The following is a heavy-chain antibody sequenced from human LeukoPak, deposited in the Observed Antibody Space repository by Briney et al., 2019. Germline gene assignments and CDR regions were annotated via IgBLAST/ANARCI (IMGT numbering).Heavy chain of an antibody. V-gene: IGHV3-11*01. CDR3: ATDGAGFDT. CDR2: INIAGSNT. Sequence: PGGSPRLSCVASGFPFSDYYMSWIRPAPGKGLEWLSYINIAGSNTHYADSVMGRFTVSRDNAKKSLYLQMNNLRAEDTAVYYCATDGAGFDTWGQGVLVTVSS. J-gene: IGHJ5*02. CDR1: GFPFSDYY.